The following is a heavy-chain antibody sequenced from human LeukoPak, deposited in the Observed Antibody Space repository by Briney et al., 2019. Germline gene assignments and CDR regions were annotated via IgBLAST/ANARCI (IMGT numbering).Heavy chain of an antibody. D-gene: IGHD3-22*01. CDR3: AAGFYYDSSGYYFDAFDI. V-gene: IGHV1-58*02. J-gene: IGHJ3*02. CDR2: IVVGSGNT. CDR1: GFTFTSSA. Sequence: SVKVSCKAYGFTFTSSAMQWVRQARGQRLEWIGWIVVGSGNTNYAQKFQERVTITRDMSTGTAYMELSSLRSEDTAVYYCAAGFYYDSSGYYFDAFDIWGQGTMVTVSS.